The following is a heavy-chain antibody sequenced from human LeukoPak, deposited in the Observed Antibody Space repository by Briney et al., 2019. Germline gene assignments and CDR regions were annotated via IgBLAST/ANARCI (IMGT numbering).Heavy chain of an antibody. D-gene: IGHD3-22*01. CDR1: VGSISSYY. Sequence: SETLALTCTVSVGSISSYYWSCIRQPPGKGLEWIGYIYYSGSTNYNPSLKRRVTISVDTSKNQFSLKLSSVTAADTAVYYCARGHDSSGYYYVGDWFDPWGQGNLVTVSS. CDR3: ARGHDSSGYYYVGDWFDP. CDR2: IYYSGST. V-gene: IGHV4-59*01. J-gene: IGHJ5*02.